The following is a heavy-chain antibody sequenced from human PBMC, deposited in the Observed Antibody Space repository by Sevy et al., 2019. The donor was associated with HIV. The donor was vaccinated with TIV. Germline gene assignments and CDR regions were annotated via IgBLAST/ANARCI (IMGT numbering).Heavy chain of an antibody. D-gene: IGHD6-13*01. CDR2: IIPIFGTA. J-gene: IGHJ6*02. CDR1: GGTFSSYA. CDR3: ARDEETAAAGTYLYYYDYGMDV. Sequence: ASVKVSCKASGGTFSSYAISWVRQAPGQGLEWMGGIIPIFGTANYAQKFQGRVTITADESTSTAYMELSSLRSEDTAVYYCARDEETAAAGTYLYYYDYGMDVWGQGTTVTVSS. V-gene: IGHV1-69*13.